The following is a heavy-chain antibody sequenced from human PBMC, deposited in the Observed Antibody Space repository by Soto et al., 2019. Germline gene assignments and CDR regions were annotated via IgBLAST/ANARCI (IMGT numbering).Heavy chain of an antibody. Sequence: EVQLVESGGGLVQPGGSLRLSCAASGFAFSSEWMRWVRQAPGKGLVWVSRIDPYDTGITYADSVKGRFTISRDNAKNTLYLQMNSLRAEDTAVYYCTSDTFGARDSWGQGTLVTVSS. J-gene: IGHJ4*02. CDR1: GFAFSSEW. D-gene: IGHD2-15*01. V-gene: IGHV3-74*01. CDR2: IDPYDTGI. CDR3: TSDTFGARDS.